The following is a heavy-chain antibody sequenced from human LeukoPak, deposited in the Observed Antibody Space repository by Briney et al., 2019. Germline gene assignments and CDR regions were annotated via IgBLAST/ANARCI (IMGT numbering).Heavy chain of an antibody. J-gene: IGHJ3*02. V-gene: IGHV3-30*03. CDR3: VMSVVSSDAFDI. D-gene: IGHD3-10*02. CDR2: ISYDGSNK. Sequence: GGSLRLSCAASGFTFSSYGMHWVRQAPGKGLEWVAVISYDGSNKYYADSVKGRFTISRDNSKNTLYLQMNSLRAEDTAVYYCVMSVVSSDAFDIWGQGTMVTVSS. CDR1: GFTFSSYG.